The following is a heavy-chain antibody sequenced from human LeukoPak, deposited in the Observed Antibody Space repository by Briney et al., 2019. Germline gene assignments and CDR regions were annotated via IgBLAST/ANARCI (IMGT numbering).Heavy chain of an antibody. D-gene: IGHD5-12*01. CDR2: ISGSGGTT. Sequence: PGRSLRLSCAASGFTFNNYAMNWVRQAPGKGLGWVSAISGSGGTTYYADSVKGRFTISRDNSKNTLYLQMNSLRAEDTAVYYCAKDCSTSGYPTYYCDYGGQGTLVTVSS. J-gene: IGHJ4*02. CDR1: GFTFNNYA. CDR3: AKDCSTSGYPTYYCDY. V-gene: IGHV3-23*01.